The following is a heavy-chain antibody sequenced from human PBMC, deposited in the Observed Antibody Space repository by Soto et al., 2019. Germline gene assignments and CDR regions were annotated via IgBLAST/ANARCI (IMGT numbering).Heavy chain of an antibody. V-gene: IGHV1-2*02. D-gene: IGHD2-15*01. CDR1: GYTFTGYY. CDR3: ARAPALDSGGHFVY. J-gene: IGHJ4*02. Sequence: ASVKVSCKASGYTFTGYYMHWVRQAPGQGLEWMGWINPNSGGTNYAQKFQGRVTMTRDTSISTAYMELSRLRSDDTAVYYCARAPALDSGGHFVYWGQGTLVTVSS. CDR2: INPNSGGT.